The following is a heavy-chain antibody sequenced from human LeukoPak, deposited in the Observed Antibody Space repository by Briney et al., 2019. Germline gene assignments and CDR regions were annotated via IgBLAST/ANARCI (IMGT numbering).Heavy chain of an antibody. V-gene: IGHV5-10-1*01. J-gene: IGHJ3*02. CDR1: GYSFTSYW. CDR3: ARGGAVERYCSSTSCYWVDAFDI. CDR2: IDPSDSYT. Sequence: GESLRISFKGSGYSFTSYWISWVRQMPGKGLEWMGRIDPSDSYTNYSPSIQGHVTISASKSISTAYLQWSSLKASDTAMYYCARGGAVERYCSSTSCYWVDAFDIWGQGTMVTVSS. D-gene: IGHD2-2*01.